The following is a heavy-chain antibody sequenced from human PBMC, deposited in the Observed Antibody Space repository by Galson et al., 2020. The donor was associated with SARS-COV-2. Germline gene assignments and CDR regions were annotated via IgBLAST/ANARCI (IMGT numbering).Heavy chain of an antibody. Sequence: GGSLRLSCAASGFTVSSSYMSWVRQAPGKGLEWVSVIYSGGSTYYADSVKGRFTISRDNSKNTLYLQMNSLRAEDTAVYYCARDYGDYYFDYWGQGTLVTVSS. V-gene: IGHV3-53*01. CDR2: IYSGGST. CDR3: ARDYGDYYFDY. CDR1: GFTVSSSY. D-gene: IGHD4-17*01. J-gene: IGHJ4*02.